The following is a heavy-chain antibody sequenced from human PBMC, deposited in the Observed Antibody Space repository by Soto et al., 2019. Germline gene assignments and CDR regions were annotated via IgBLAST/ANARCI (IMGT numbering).Heavy chain of an antibody. D-gene: IGHD2-15*01. CDR1: GFTFTTYA. CDR3: VRAVAPYVGRGYFDL. CDR2: ISTYGGST. J-gene: IGHJ2*01. Sequence: EVQLVESGGGLVQPGGSLRLSCSASGFTFTTYAMYWVRQAPGRGLDFVSVISTYGGSTDYADSVKGRFSISRDNFKNTLYLQMSSLRGDDTAVYYCVRAVAPYVGRGYFDLWGRGTLVTVSP. V-gene: IGHV3-64D*08.